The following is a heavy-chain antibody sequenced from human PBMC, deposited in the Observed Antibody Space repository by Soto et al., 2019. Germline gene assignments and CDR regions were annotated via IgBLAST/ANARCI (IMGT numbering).Heavy chain of an antibody. D-gene: IGHD3-10*01. J-gene: IGHJ6*02. V-gene: IGHV3-9*01. Sequence: GVSLGLSFAASGVRFADYAMHWVGQAPGKGLEWVSGIAWNSDIIGYADSVKGRFTISRDNGKNSLYLQMNSLRPEDTALYYCAKEQYGAAIYAMAVWGRGTTVTVSS. CDR3: AKEQYGAAIYAMAV. CDR1: GVRFADYA. CDR2: IAWNSDII.